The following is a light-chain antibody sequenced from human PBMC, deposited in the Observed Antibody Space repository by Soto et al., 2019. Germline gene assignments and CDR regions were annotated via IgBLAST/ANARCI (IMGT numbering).Light chain of an antibody. V-gene: IGKV3-20*01. J-gene: IGKJ3*01. CDR2: GAS. Sequence: EIVLTQSPGTLSLSPGERATLSCRASQSVGSSFLAWYQQKPGQAPRLLIYGASSRATGIPDRFSGSGSGTDFILTISRLEPEDFAVYYCQQCTGSPTFGPGTKVEMK. CDR1: QSVGSSF. CDR3: QQCTGSPT.